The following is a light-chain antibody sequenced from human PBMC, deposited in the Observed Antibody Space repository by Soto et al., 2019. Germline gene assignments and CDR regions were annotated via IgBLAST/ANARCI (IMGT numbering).Light chain of an antibody. CDR1: QSIRRW. CDR2: DAS. CDR3: QQYYSYPFT. Sequence: DIQMTQSPSMLSASVGDRVTIACRASQSIRRWLAWYQQKPGKAPKLLIFDASTLESGVPSRFSGSGSGTDFTLTISCLQSEDFATYYCQQYYSYPFTFGGGTKV. J-gene: IGKJ4*01. V-gene: IGKV1-5*01.